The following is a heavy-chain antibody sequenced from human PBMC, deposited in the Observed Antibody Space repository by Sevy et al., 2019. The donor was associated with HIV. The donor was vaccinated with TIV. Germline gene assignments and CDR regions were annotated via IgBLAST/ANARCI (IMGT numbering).Heavy chain of an antibody. CDR2: IWYDGSNK. Sequence: GGSLRLSCAASGFSYSGYGMHWVRQAPGKGLEWVAVIWYDGSNKEYADSVKGRFTISRDNSKNTLYLQMNSLRAEDTAVYYRARESIAVAGIGYYFDYWGQGTLVTVSS. CDR1: GFSYSGYG. CDR3: ARESIAVAGIGYYFDY. D-gene: IGHD6-19*01. V-gene: IGHV3-33*01. J-gene: IGHJ4*02.